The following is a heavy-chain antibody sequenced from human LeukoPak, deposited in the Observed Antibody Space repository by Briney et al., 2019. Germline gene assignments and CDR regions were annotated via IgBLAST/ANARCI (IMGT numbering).Heavy chain of an antibody. CDR1: GGSLNYFY. CDR2: MYYTGIT. J-gene: IGHJ4*02. Sequence: SETLSLTCSVSGGSLNYFYWSWIRQPPGKGLEWIGSMYYTGITYYNPSLKSRITISVDTSKSNFSLKVSSGTAADTAVYFCARGGYSRGYGFDYWGQGALATVSS. D-gene: IGHD5-18*01. V-gene: IGHV4-59*01. CDR3: ARGGYSRGYGFDY.